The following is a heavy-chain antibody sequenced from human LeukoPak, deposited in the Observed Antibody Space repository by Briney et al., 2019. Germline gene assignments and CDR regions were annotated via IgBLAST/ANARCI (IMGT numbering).Heavy chain of an antibody. CDR2: ISVGGGST. V-gene: IGHV3-23*01. Sequence: PGGSLRLSCVASGFSFGSYAVTWVRQAPGKGLEWVSSISVGGGSTYYADSVKGRFTVSRDDSRSTLYLRMSDLRADDTAVYYCVRAPSGLIKGSYDMWGQGTMVTLSS. J-gene: IGHJ3*02. D-gene: IGHD1-26*01. CDR1: GFSFGSYA. CDR3: VRAPSGLIKGSYDM.